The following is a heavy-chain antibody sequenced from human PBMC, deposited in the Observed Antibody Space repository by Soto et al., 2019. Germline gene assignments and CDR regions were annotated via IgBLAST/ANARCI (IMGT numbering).Heavy chain of an antibody. CDR2: IFHSGST. CDR1: RAFINSGGFY. V-gene: IGHV4-31*03. J-gene: IGHJ5*02. Sequence: SETLSLTCSVSRAFINSGGFYYSWIRQPPGKSLEWLGYIFHSGSTLYTPSLRGRLTLSADTSRNQLSLHLTSVTASDTAVYYCVRGGIAGHWFDPWGQGILVTVSS. CDR3: VRGGIAGHWFDP. D-gene: IGHD2-21*01.